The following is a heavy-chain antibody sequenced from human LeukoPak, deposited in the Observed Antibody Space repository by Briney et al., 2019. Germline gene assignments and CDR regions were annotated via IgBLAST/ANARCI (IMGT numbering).Heavy chain of an antibody. Sequence: GGSLRLSCAASGFTFSDYYMSWIRQAPGKGLEWVSYISSSGSTIYYADSVEGRFTISRDNAKNSLYLQMNSLRAEDTAVYYCASGLLDSSGYFLNYWGQGTLVTVSS. CDR3: ASGLLDSSGYFLNY. CDR1: GFTFSDYY. V-gene: IGHV3-11*01. CDR2: ISSSGSTI. D-gene: IGHD3-22*01. J-gene: IGHJ4*02.